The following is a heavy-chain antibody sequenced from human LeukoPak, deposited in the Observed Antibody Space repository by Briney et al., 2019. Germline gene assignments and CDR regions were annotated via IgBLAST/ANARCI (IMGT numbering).Heavy chain of an antibody. V-gene: IGHV1-69*01. CDR1: GGTFSSYA. CDR3: ARLFGELSNFDY. CDR2: IIPIFGTA. D-gene: IGHD3-10*01. Sequence: ASVKVSCKASGGTFSSYAISWVRQAPGQGLEWMGGIIPIFGTANYAQKFQGRVTITADESTSTAYMELSSLRSDDTAVYYCARLFGELSNFDYWGQGTLVTVSS. J-gene: IGHJ4*02.